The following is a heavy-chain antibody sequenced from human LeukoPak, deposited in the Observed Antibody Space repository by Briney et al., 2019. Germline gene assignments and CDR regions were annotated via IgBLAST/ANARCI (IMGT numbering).Heavy chain of an antibody. CDR2: VSGSGGST. CDR3: ASEGRGGDYYYYYYGMDV. V-gene: IGHV3-23*01. CDR1: GFTFSSYA. Sequence: GGSLRLSCAASGFTFSSYAMSWVRQAPGKGLEWVSSVSGSGGSTYYADSVKGRFTISRDNSKNTLYLQMNSLRAEDTAVHYCASEGRGGDYYYYYYGMDVWGQGTTVTVSS. D-gene: IGHD2-21*01. J-gene: IGHJ6*02.